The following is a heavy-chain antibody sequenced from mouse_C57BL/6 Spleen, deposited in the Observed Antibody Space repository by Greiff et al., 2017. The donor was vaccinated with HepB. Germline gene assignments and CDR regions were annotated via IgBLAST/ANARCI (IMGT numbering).Heavy chain of an antibody. V-gene: IGHV1-54*01. J-gene: IGHJ4*01. CDR3: ASSYYSNYGYAMDY. D-gene: IGHD2-5*01. CDR1: GYAFTNYL. CDR2: INPGSGGT. Sequence: QVQLQQSGAELVRPGPSVKVSCKASGYAFTNYLIEWVKQRPGQGLEWIGVINPGSGGTNYNEKFKGKATLTADKSSSTAYMQLSSLTSEDSAVYFCASSYYSNYGYAMDYWGQGTSVTVSS.